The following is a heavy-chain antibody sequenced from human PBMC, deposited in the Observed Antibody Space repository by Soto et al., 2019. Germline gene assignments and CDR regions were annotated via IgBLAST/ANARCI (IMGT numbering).Heavy chain of an antibody. J-gene: IGHJ4*02. D-gene: IGHD3-22*01. CDR1: GFTFDDYA. V-gene: IGHV3-9*01. Sequence: GGSLRLSCAASGFTFDDYAMHWVRQAPGKGLEWVSGISWNSGSIGYADSVKGRFTISRDNAKNSLYLQMNSLRAEDTALYYCAKVAERDSSGYPHYFDYWGQGTLVTVSS. CDR3: AKVAERDSSGYPHYFDY. CDR2: ISWNSGSI.